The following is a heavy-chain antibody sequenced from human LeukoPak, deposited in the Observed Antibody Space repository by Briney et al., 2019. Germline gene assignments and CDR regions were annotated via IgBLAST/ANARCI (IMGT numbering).Heavy chain of an antibody. CDR3: AGSILTGYSDY. V-gene: IGHV3-48*04. Sequence: GGSLRLSCAASGFTFSSYSMNWVRQAPGKGLEWVSYISSSSSTIYYADSVKGRFTISRDNAKNSLYLQMNSLRAEDTAVYHCAGSILTGYSDYWGQGTLVTVSS. D-gene: IGHD3-9*01. CDR2: ISSSSSTI. CDR1: GFTFSSYS. J-gene: IGHJ4*02.